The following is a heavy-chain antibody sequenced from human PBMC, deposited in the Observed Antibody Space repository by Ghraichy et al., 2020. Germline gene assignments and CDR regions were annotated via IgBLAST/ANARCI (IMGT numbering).Heavy chain of an antibody. Sequence: SQTLSLTCTVSGGSLSSRSYYRTWVRQPPGKGLEWIGSVFYDGSPYYTPSLKGRATISVDTSRNQFSLKLTSVTAADTAVYYCARAVAGAASYLDYWGQGTLVTVSP. V-gene: IGHV4-39*01. J-gene: IGHJ4*02. D-gene: IGHD6-19*01. CDR1: GGSLSSRSYY. CDR2: VFYDGSP. CDR3: ARAVAGAASYLDY.